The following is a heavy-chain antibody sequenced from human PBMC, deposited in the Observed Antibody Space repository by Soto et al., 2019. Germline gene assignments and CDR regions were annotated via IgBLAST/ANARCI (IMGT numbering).Heavy chain of an antibody. CDR3: ARGLTFGGVIGSKGGFDY. V-gene: IGHV1-18*01. CDR1: GYTFTNYG. J-gene: IGHJ4*02. CDR2: ISRYNGNT. Sequence: QVQLVQSGAEVKKPGASVKVSCKAAGYTFTNYGISWVRQAPGQGLEWMGWISRYNGNTNYAQKFQGRITMTTDTSTRTAHMELMSLRSDDPAGYYCARGLTFGGVIGSKGGFDYWGQGTLVTVSS. D-gene: IGHD3-16*02.